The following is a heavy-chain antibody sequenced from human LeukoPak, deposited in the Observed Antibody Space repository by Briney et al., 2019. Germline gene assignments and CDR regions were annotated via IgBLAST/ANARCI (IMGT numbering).Heavy chain of an antibody. J-gene: IGHJ5*02. CDR3: ARAPSSYESGNGYPNLGWLDP. Sequence: SETLSLTCKVSGYPIGLDYYWVWIRQAPGRGLQWIGGFHRGRIQYNSALKSRVTISIDSSKNQFSLRMWPVTAADTTFYFCARAPSSYESGNGYPNLGWLDPWGQGALVTVSS. D-gene: IGHD5-24*01. CDR2: FHRGRI. CDR1: GYPIGLDYY. V-gene: IGHV4-38-2*02.